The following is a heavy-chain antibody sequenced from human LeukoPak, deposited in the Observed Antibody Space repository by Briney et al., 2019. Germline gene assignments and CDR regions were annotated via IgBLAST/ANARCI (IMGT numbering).Heavy chain of an antibody. V-gene: IGHV4-4*07. CDR2: IYTSGST. CDR1: GGSISSYY. CDR3: ARDGGVTSLAPTTPGPLSY. J-gene: IGHJ4*02. D-gene: IGHD3-16*01. Sequence: SETLSLTCTVSGGSISSYYWSWIRQPAGKGLEWIGRIYTSGSTNYNPSLKSRVTMSVDTSKNQFSLKLSSVTAADTAVYYCARDGGVTSLAPTTPGPLSYWGQGTLVTVSS.